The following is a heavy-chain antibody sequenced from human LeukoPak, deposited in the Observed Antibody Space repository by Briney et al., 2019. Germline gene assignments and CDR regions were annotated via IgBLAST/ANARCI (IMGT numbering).Heavy chain of an antibody. V-gene: IGHV1-2*02. CDR1: GYTFTGYY. Sequence: GASVKVSCKASGYTFTGYYMFWVRQAPGQGLEWMGWINPNSGGTNYAQKFQGRVTMTRDTSISTAYMELSRLRSDDTAVYYCARTEYSSPSGGFDPWGQGTLVTVSS. CDR3: ARTEYSSPSGGFDP. J-gene: IGHJ5*02. CDR2: INPNSGGT. D-gene: IGHD6-6*01.